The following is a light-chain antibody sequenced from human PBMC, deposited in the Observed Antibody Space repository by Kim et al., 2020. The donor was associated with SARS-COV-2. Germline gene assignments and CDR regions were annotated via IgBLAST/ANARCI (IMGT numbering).Light chain of an antibody. CDR2: DAS. Sequence: DIQMTQSPSTLSASVGDRVTITCRASQSNRTWLAWYQQKPGKAPKVLIYDASNLESGVPSRFSGSASGTEFTLTISSLQPDDFATYYCQHYNSYSGIFGQGTKLEI. CDR1: QSNRTW. J-gene: IGKJ2*01. V-gene: IGKV1-5*01. CDR3: QHYNSYSGI.